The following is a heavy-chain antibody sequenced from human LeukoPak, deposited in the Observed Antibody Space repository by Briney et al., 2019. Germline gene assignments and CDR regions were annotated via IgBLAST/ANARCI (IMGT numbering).Heavy chain of an antibody. J-gene: IGHJ4*02. V-gene: IGHV3-23*01. CDR2: ISGSGGST. CDR3: VKDLAVAATPILDY. Sequence: LXXXCAXSGFTFSSYGMSWVRQAPGKGLEWVSTISGSGGSTYYPDSVKGRFTFSRDNSKNTLYLQMSSLRAEDTAVYYCVKDLAVAATPILDYWGQGTLVTVSS. D-gene: IGHD2-15*01. CDR1: GFTFSSYG.